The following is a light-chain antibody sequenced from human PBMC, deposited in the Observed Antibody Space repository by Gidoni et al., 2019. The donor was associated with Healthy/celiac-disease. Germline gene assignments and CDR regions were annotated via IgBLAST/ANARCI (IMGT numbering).Light chain of an antibody. CDR3: QQYGSSQYT. V-gene: IGKV3-20*01. CDR1: QRVSSNY. CDR2: GST. J-gene: IGKJ2*01. Sequence: EIVLPQPPGTLSLSPGERATLSCRASQRVSSNYLAWYQQKPEQPPRLLNYGSTSWATSIPDRCSGSGSRTDFTLTISRLHPEVFAVYCCQQYGSSQYTFGQGTKLEIK.